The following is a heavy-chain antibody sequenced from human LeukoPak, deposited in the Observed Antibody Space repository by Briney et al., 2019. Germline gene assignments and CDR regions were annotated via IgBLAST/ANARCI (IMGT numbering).Heavy chain of an antibody. V-gene: IGHV4-59*01. J-gene: IGHJ6*03. Sequence: SETLSLTCTVSGGSISSYYWSWIRQPPGKGLEWIGYIYYSGSTNYNPSLKSRVTISVDTSKNQFSLKLSSVTAADTAVYYCARDHSNYSNYYYYYYMDVWGEGTTVTVSS. CDR3: ARDHSNYSNYYYYYYMDV. CDR2: IYYSGST. D-gene: IGHD4-11*01. CDR1: GGSISSYY.